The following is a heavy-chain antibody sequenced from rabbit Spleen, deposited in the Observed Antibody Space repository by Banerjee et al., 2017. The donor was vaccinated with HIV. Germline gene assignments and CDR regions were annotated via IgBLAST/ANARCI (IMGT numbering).Heavy chain of an antibody. D-gene: IGHD8-1*01. V-gene: IGHV1S40*01. CDR2: IDTGSSGFT. CDR1: GVSFSSSSY. CDR3: ARDTGSSFSSYGMDL. Sequence: QSLEESGGGLVKPGASLTLTCTASGVSFSSSSYMCWVRQAPGKGLEWIACIDTGSSGFTYSATWAKGRFTISRTSSTTVTLRMTSLTAADTATYFCARDTGSSFSSYGMDLWGQGTLVTVS. J-gene: IGHJ6*01.